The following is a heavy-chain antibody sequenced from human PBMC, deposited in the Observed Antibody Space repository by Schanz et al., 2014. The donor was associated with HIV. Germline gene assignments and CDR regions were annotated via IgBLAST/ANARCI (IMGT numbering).Heavy chain of an antibody. D-gene: IGHD1-26*01. V-gene: IGHV3-33*05. Sequence: QVQLVESGGGVVQPGGSLRLSCVASGFAFGIYGMHWVRQAPGKGLEWVAVTSSDGSGKFYVDSVKGRLTISRDNSKNTLYLQMNSLRAEDTAVYYCAREREESIAYYYYGMDVWGQGTAVTVS. J-gene: IGHJ6*02. CDR1: GFAFGIYG. CDR3: AREREESIAYYYYGMDV. CDR2: TSSDGSGK.